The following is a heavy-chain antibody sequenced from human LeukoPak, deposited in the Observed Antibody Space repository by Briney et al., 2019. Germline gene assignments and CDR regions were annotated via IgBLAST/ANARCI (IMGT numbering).Heavy chain of an antibody. CDR3: AKGSSSGWYDYFDY. CDR2: ISSSGSTI. CDR1: GFTFSDYY. Sequence: GGSLRLSCAASGFTFSDYYMSWIRQAPGKGLEWVSYISSSGSTIYYADSVKGRFTISRDNAKNSLYLQMNSLRAEDTALYYCAKGSSSGWYDYFDYWGQGTLVTVSS. J-gene: IGHJ4*02. D-gene: IGHD6-19*01. V-gene: IGHV3-11*01.